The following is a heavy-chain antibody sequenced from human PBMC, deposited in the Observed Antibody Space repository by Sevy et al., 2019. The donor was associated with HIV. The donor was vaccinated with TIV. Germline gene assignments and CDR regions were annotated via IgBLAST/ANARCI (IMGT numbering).Heavy chain of an antibody. CDR1: GFTFSSYA. CDR3: AKDLVVLVGDAFDI. Sequence: GESLKISCAASGFTFSSYAMSWVRQAPGKGLEWVSAISGSGGDTYYAHSVKGWFTISRDNSKNTLYLQMNSLRANDTAVYYCAKDLVVLVGDAFDIWGQGTMVTVSS. V-gene: IGHV3-23*01. J-gene: IGHJ3*02. D-gene: IGHD2-8*02. CDR2: ISGSGGDT.